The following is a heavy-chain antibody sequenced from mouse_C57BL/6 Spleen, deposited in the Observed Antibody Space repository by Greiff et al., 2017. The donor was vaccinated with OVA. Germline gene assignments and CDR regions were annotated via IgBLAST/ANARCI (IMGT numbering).Heavy chain of an antibody. CDR1: GYSITSGYY. CDR2: ISYDGSN. CDR3: AREEDDEGWYFDV. Sequence: EVQLQESGPGLVKPSQSLSLTCSVTGYSITSGYYWNWIRQFPGNKLEWMGYISYDGSNNYNPSLKNRISITRDTSKNQFFLKLNSVTTEDTATYYCAREEDDEGWYFDVWGTGTTVTVSS. D-gene: IGHD2-3*01. J-gene: IGHJ1*03. V-gene: IGHV3-6*01.